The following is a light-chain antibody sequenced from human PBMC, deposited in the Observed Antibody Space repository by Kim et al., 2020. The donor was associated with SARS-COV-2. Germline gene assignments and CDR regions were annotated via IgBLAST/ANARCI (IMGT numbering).Light chain of an antibody. CDR3: QQYNRYSQA. CDR2: KAS. Sequence: DIQMTQSPTTLSASVGYRVTMTCRASQSIGTSLAWYQQKPGKAPKLLIQKASTLEIGVPSRFSGSGSGTEFSLTINSLQPDDFATYYCQQYNRYSQAFGPGTKVDIK. V-gene: IGKV1-5*03. CDR1: QSIGTS. J-gene: IGKJ1*01.